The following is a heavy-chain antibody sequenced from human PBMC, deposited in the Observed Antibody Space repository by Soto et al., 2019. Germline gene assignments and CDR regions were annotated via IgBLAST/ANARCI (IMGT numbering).Heavy chain of an antibody. D-gene: IGHD3-10*01. CDR3: ARDQTFGSYYNMDV. V-gene: IGHV3-33*01. CDR2: TRYDGSDR. CDR1: GFTFSRYG. Sequence: VQFVESGGGVVQPGMSLRLCCAASGFTFSRYGMHWVRQAPGKGLQWVSTTRYDGSDRFYADSVKGRFTISRDNSKSTLCLQMNSLRAEDTAVYFCARDQTFGSYYNMDVWGQGTTVTVSS. J-gene: IGHJ6*03.